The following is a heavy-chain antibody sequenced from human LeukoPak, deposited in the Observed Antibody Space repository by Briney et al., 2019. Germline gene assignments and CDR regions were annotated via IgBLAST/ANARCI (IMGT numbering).Heavy chain of an antibody. CDR3: AKEACSGGSCYCDY. CDR1: VFTFSSYA. CDR2: ISGGGGGT. D-gene: IGHD2-15*01. V-gene: IGHV3-23*01. Sequence: GGSLRLSCAASVFTFSSYAMSWVRQAPGKGLEWVSAISGGGGGTYYADSVKGRFTISRDNSKNTLYLQMNSLRAEDTAVYYCAKEACSGGSCYCDYWDQGTLVTVSS. J-gene: IGHJ4*02.